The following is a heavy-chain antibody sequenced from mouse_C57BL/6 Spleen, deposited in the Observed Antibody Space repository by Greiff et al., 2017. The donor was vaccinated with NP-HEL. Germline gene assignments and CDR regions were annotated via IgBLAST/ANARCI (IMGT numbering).Heavy chain of an antibody. V-gene: IGHV1-18*01. D-gene: IGHD2-3*01. Sequence: VQLKESGPELVKPGAPVKIPCKASGYTFTDYNMDWVKQSHGKSLEWIGDINPNNGGTIYNQKFKGKATLTVDKSSSTAYMELRSLTSEDTAVYYCARPYHLFAMDYWGQGTSVTVSS. J-gene: IGHJ4*01. CDR2: INPNNGGT. CDR3: ARPYHLFAMDY. CDR1: GYTFTDYN.